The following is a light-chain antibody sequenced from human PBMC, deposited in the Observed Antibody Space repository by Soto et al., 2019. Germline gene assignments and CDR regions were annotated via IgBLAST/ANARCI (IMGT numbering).Light chain of an antibody. CDR2: AAS. CDR3: QQYNNWPQIT. Sequence: AIRMPQSPSSLSASTGASATITGWASQGISSYLAWYQQKPGKAPKLLIYAASTLQSGVPSRFSGSGSGTDFTLTISCLQSEDFAVYYCQQYNNWPQITFGQGTRLEIK. V-gene: IGKV1-8*01. CDR1: QGISSY. J-gene: IGKJ5*01.